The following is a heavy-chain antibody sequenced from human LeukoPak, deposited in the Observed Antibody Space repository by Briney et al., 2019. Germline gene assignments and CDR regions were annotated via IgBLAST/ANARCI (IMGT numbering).Heavy chain of an antibody. CDR2: IYPGDSDT. Sequence: GGSLKISCKGSGYSFTNYWIGWVRQIPGPGLEWMGIIYPGDSDTIYNPSFQGQVTISADKSITTAYVQWSSLKASDAAIYYCARSLRGSGWYIDYWGQGTLVTVSS. D-gene: IGHD6-25*01. V-gene: IGHV5-51*01. CDR3: ARSLRGSGWYIDY. J-gene: IGHJ4*02. CDR1: GYSFTNYW.